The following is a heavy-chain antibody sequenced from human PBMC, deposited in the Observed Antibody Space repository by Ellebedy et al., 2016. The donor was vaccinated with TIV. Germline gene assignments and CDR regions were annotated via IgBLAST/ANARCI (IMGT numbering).Heavy chain of an antibody. CDR2: ISAYNGNT. Sequence: AASVKVSCKASGYTFTSYGISWVRQAPGQGLEWIGWISAYNGNTNYAQKFQGRVTMTTDTSTSTAYMDLRSLRSDDTAVYFCARRSRHDYSIREMYYFDYWGQGTLVTVSS. D-gene: IGHD4-11*01. J-gene: IGHJ4*02. CDR3: ARRSRHDYSIREMYYFDY. V-gene: IGHV1-18*01. CDR1: GYTFTSYG.